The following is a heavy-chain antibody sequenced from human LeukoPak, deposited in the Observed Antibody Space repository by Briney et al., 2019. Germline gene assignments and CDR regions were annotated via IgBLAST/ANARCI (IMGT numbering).Heavy chain of an antibody. Sequence: GGSLRLSCAASGFTFSSYAMHWVRQAPGKGLEWVALISYDGSNKYYADSVKGRFTISRDNSKNTLYLQMNSLRADDTAVYYCARDPNWNYGFLDYWGQGTLVTVSS. CDR2: ISYDGSNK. CDR1: GFTFSSYA. CDR3: ARDPNWNYGFLDY. V-gene: IGHV3-30-3*01. D-gene: IGHD1-7*01. J-gene: IGHJ4*02.